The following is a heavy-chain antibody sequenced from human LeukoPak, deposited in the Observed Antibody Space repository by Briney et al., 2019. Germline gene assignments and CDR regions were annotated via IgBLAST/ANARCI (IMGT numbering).Heavy chain of an antibody. V-gene: IGHV3-23*01. Sequence: PGGSLRLSCAASGFTFDDYGMSWVRQAPGKGLEWVSAISGSGGSTYYADSVKGRFTISRDNSKNTLYLQMSSLRAEDTAVYYCAKGPYGSGSYSSYFDYWGQGTLVTVSS. CDR1: GFTFDDYG. CDR2: ISGSGGST. D-gene: IGHD3-10*01. CDR3: AKGPYGSGSYSSYFDY. J-gene: IGHJ4*02.